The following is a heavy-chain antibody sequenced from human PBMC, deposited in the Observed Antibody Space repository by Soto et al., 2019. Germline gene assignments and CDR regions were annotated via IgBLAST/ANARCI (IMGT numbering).Heavy chain of an antibody. CDR2: INAGNGNT. V-gene: IGHV1-3*01. CDR1: EYTFTNYA. J-gene: IGHJ6*02. Sequence: GASVKVSCKASEYTFTNYALHWVRQAPGQRLEWMGWINAGNGNTKYSQKFQGRVTITRDTSASTAYMELSSLRSEDTAVYYCASSYSNYALIDYYYYGMDVWGQGTTVTVSS. D-gene: IGHD4-4*01. CDR3: ASSYSNYALIDYYYYGMDV.